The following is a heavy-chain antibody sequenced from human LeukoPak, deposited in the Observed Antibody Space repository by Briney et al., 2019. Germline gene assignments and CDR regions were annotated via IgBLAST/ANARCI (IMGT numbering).Heavy chain of an antibody. CDR1: GFIFRSET. J-gene: IGHJ5*01. Sequence: GGSLRLSCAASGFIFRSETMVWVRQAPGKGLEWVSSISGDGASISYADSMKGRVTVSRDNGENSVFLHMNSLRVEDTAVYLCARDPLAAFSADATGWFDSWGQGTPVTVS. D-gene: IGHD2-15*01. CDR2: ISGDGASI. V-gene: IGHV3-21*01. CDR3: ARDPLAAFSADATGWFDS.